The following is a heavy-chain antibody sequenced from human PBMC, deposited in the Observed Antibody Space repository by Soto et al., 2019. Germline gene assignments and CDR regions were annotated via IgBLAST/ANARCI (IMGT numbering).Heavy chain of an antibody. CDR1: GGSISSSSYY. J-gene: IGHJ6*02. Sequence: PSETLSLTCTVSGGSISSSSYYWGWIRQHPGKGLEWIGCIYYSGSTYYNPSLKSRVTISVDTSKNQFSLKLSSVTAADTAVYYCARVFGFGGMDVWGQRTTVTVSS. CDR2: IYYSGST. D-gene: IGHD3-10*01. V-gene: IGHV4-31*03. CDR3: ARVFGFGGMDV.